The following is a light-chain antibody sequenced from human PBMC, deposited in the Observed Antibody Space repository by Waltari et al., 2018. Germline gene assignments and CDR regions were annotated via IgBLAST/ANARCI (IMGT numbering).Light chain of an antibody. Sequence: QSALTQPASVSGSPGQSTTIACTGTSSDVGAYNYVSWYQQHPGKAPKLVIYEVSNRPSGVSNRFAGSKSGNTASLTISGLQAEDEADYYCSSYTTSSTVVFAGGTKLTVL. J-gene: IGLJ2*01. CDR1: SSDVGAYNY. CDR2: EVS. CDR3: SSYTTSSTVV. V-gene: IGLV2-14*01.